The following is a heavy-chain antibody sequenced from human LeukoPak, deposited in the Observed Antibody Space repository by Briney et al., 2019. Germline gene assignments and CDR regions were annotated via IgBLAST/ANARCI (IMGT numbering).Heavy chain of an antibody. J-gene: IGHJ4*02. CDR2: ITSYNGTT. V-gene: IGHV1-18*01. CDR3: ARVLLYSGTFPGDFDY. CDR1: GYTFSTFG. Sequence: ASVKVSCKASGYTFSTFGITWVRQAPGQGLEWMGWITSYNGTTNYAQKLQGRVTMTTHTSTSTAYMELRSLRSDDTAVYYCARVLLYSGTFPGDFDYWGQGTLVTVSS. D-gene: IGHD1-26*01.